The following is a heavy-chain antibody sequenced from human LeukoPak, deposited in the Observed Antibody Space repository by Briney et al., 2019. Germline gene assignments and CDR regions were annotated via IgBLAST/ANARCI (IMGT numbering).Heavy chain of an antibody. CDR1: GFTVSSHY. CDR3: ARQSSGIAATDKIDY. CDR2: IYSGGST. J-gene: IGHJ4*02. D-gene: IGHD6-13*01. V-gene: IGHV3-66*04. Sequence: GGSLRLSCAASGFTVSSHYMSWVRQAPGKGLEWVSVIYSGGSTYYADSVKGRFTISTDNPKNRLYFQMNSLGAEDTAIYYCARQSSGIAATDKIDYWGQGTLVTVSS.